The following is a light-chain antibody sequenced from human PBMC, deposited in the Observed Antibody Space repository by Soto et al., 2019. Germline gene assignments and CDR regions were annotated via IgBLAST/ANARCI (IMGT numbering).Light chain of an antibody. Sequence: DIQLTQSPSLLSASVGDIVTITCRASQGIDTSLAWYQQKPGKAPKLLIYAASNFQSGAPSRFSGSGSGTHFTLTISSLQPEDFATYSCQQLHGYPITFGQGTRLEIK. CDR2: AAS. J-gene: IGKJ5*01. CDR3: QQLHGYPIT. CDR1: QGIDTS. V-gene: IGKV1-9*01.